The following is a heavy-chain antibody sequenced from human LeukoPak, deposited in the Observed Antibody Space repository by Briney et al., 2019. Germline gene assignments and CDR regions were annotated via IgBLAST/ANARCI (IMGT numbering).Heavy chain of an antibody. Sequence: ASVKVSCKASGGTLISYALSWMRQAPGQGLEWMGRVIPMFDVRDYAKKFQGRITPTADTSTGIAYMELSSLASGDTAVYYCARDPALEGTEDYRDFGGVESVGAFDVWGQGTMVTVFS. J-gene: IGHJ3*01. CDR2: VIPMFDVR. V-gene: IGHV1-69*17. CDR3: ARDPALEGTEDYRDFGGVESVGAFDV. D-gene: IGHD4/OR15-4a*01. CDR1: GGTLISYA.